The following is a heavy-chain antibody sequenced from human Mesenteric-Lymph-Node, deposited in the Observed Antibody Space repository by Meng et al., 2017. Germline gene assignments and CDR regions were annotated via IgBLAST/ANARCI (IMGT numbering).Heavy chain of an antibody. CDR1: GFTFSSYE. V-gene: IGHV3-48*03. CDR2: ISSSGSTI. J-gene: IGHJ6*02. CDR3: ARGSSSWFPYYYYGMDV. D-gene: IGHD6-13*01. Sequence: GESLKISCAASGFTFSSYEMNWVRQAPGKGLEWVSYISSSGSTIYYADSVKGRFTISRDNAKNSLYLQMNSLRAEDTAVYYCARGSSSWFPYYYYGMDVWGQGTTVTVSS.